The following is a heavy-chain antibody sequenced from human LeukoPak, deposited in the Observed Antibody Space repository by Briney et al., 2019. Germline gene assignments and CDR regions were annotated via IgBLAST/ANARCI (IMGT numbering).Heavy chain of an antibody. CDR3: ARLVWGTDRYFDL. CDR2: IKQDATAK. Sequence: GGSLRLSCAASGFTFSGWMSWLRQAPGKGLEWVANIKQDATAKYYVDSVKGRFTISRDNAKNSLYLDVNSLRAEDTAVYYCARLVWGTDRYFDLWGQGTLVTVSS. D-gene: IGHD3-16*01. J-gene: IGHJ4*02. V-gene: IGHV3-7*01. CDR1: GFTFSGW.